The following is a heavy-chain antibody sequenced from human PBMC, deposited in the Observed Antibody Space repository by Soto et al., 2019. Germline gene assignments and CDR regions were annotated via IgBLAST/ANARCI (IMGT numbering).Heavy chain of an antibody. CDR3: ARVRGYYDSSGYYYGGNWFDP. J-gene: IGHJ5*02. Sequence: SETLSLTCTVSGGSISSYYWSWIRQPAGKGLEWIGRIYTSGSTNYNPSLKSRVTMSVDTSKNQFSLKLSSVTGADTAVYYCARVRGYYDSSGYYYGGNWFDPWGQGTLVTVSS. D-gene: IGHD3-22*01. V-gene: IGHV4-4*07. CDR1: GGSISSYY. CDR2: IYTSGST.